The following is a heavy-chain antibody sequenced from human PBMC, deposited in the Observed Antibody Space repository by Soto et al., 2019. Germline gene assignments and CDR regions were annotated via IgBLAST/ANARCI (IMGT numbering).Heavy chain of an antibody. CDR2: INTDESST. V-gene: IGHV3-74*01. CDR1: GFTFGNYW. J-gene: IGHJ4*02. D-gene: IGHD2-21*02. Sequence: EVQLVESGGGLVQPGGSLRLSCAASGFTFGNYWMHWVRQAPGKGLVWVSRINTDESSTTYADSVKGRFTVSRDNAKNTLYLQMTSLRVEDTAVYYCARDGAYCGGDCYSLFNLEYWGQGTLVTVSS. CDR3: ARDGAYCGGDCYSLFNLEY.